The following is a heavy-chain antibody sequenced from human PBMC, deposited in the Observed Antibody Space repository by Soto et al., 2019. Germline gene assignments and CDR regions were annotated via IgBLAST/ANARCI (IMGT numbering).Heavy chain of an antibody. D-gene: IGHD3-10*01. CDR2: IIPILGIA. CDR1: GYTFTSYG. Sequence: SVKVSCKASGYTFTSYGISWVRQAPGQGLEWMGRIIPILGIANYAQKFQGRVTITADKSTSTAYMELSSLRSEDTAVYYCARGPHYYGSGSYYGYYYYGMHVWGQGTTVTVSS. V-gene: IGHV1-69*04. J-gene: IGHJ6*02. CDR3: ARGPHYYGSGSYYGYYYYGMHV.